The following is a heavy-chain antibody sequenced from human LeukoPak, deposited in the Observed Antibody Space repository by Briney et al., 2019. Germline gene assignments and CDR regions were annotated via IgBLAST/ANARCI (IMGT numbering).Heavy chain of an antibody. CDR1: GGSISSYY. CDR3: ARGLKQWLVVT. Sequence: SETLSLTCTVSGGSISSYYWSWIRQPPGKGLEWTGYIYYSGSTNYNPSLKSRVTISVDTSKNQFSLKLSSVTAADTAVYYCARGLKQWLVVTWGQGTMVTVSS. J-gene: IGHJ3*01. V-gene: IGHV4-59*08. CDR2: IYYSGST. D-gene: IGHD6-19*01.